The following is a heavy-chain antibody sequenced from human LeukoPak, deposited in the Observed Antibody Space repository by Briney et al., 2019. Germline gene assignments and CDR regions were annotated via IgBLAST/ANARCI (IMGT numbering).Heavy chain of an antibody. CDR1: GGTFSSYA. Sequence: GASVKVSCKASGGTFSSYAISWVRQAPGQGLEWMGGIIPIFGTANYAQKFQGRVTITANESTSTAYMELSSLRSEDTAVYYCARDRAAAALGYWGQGTLVTVSS. D-gene: IGHD6-25*01. V-gene: IGHV1-69*13. CDR2: IIPIFGTA. J-gene: IGHJ4*02. CDR3: ARDRAAAALGY.